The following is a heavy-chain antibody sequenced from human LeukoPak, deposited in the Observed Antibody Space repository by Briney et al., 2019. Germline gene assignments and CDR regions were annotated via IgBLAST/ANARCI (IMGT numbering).Heavy chain of an antibody. J-gene: IGHJ4*02. CDR3: ARLPSGYYFDY. Sequence: AGGSLRLSCAASGFTVSSNYMSWVRQAPGKGLEWVSVIYNGGSTYCADSVKGRFTISRDNSKNTLYLQMNSLRAEDTAVYYCARLPSGYYFDYWGQGTLVTVSS. CDR1: GFTVSSNY. V-gene: IGHV3-53*01. CDR2: IYNGGST.